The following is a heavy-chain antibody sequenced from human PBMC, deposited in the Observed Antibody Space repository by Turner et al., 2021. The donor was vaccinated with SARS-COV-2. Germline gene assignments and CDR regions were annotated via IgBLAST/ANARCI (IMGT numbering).Heavy chain of an antibody. V-gene: IGHV1-2*02. D-gene: IGHD3-10*01. CDR3: ARSGSTYGSYYYYGMDV. CDR2: INRNSGGT. Sequence: QVQLVQSGADVKRPGASVKVSCQASGYTFTGYYMHWVRQAPGQGLEWMGWINRNSGGTNYAQKLQGRVTMTWDTSISTAYMELSRLRADDTAVYYCARSGSTYGSYYYYGMDVWGQGTTVTVSS. J-gene: IGHJ6*02. CDR1: GYTFTGYY.